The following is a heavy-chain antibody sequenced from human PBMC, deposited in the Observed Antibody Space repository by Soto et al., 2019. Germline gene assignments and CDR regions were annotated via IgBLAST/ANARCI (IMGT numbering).Heavy chain of an antibody. J-gene: IGHJ6*02. CDR1: GFTSSSYS. CDR2: ISSSSSYI. Sequence: GGSLRLSCAASGFTSSSYSMNWVRQAPGKGLEWVSSISSSSSYIYYADSVKGRFTISRDNAKNSLYLQMNSLRAEDTAVYYCARGGGPDYDFWSGYLYYYYGMDVWGQGTTVTVSS. D-gene: IGHD3-3*01. V-gene: IGHV3-21*01. CDR3: ARGGGPDYDFWSGYLYYYYGMDV.